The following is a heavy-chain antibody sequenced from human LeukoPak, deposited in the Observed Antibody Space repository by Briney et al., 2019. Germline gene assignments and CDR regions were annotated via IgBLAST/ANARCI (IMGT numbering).Heavy chain of an antibody. CDR1: GFTFSSYG. CDR2: ISYDGSNK. J-gene: IGHJ4*02. Sequence: GGSLRLSCAASGFTFSSYGMHWVRQAPGKGLEWEAVISYDGSNKYYADSVKGRFTISRDNSKNTLYLQMNSLRAEDTAVYHCAKDSVEAAGDYWGQGTLVTVSS. CDR3: AKDSVEAAGDY. D-gene: IGHD6-13*01. V-gene: IGHV3-30*18.